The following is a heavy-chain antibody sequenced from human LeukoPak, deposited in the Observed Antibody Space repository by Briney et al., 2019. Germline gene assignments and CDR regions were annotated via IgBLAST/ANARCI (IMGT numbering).Heavy chain of an antibody. V-gene: IGHV1-18*01. CDR3: ARGGSGTPGDFDY. CDR2: INTYNT. CDR1: GYTFTNYG. Sequence: ASVTVSCKASGYTFTNYGINWVRQAPGQGLEWMGWISTQAPGQGLEWMRWINTYNTNYAQKFQGRVTMTTDTSTRTAYMELRSLRSDDTAVYYCARGGSGTPGDFDYWGQGALITVSS. D-gene: IGHD2-2*01. J-gene: IGHJ4*02.